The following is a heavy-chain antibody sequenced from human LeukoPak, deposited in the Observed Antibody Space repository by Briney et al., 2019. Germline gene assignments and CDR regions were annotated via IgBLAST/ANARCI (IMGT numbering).Heavy chain of an antibody. D-gene: IGHD5-18*01. CDR2: ISSSGSTI. J-gene: IGHJ4*02. Sequence: PGGSLRLSCAASGFTFSSYEMNWVRQAPGKGLEWVSYISSSGSTIYYADSVKGRFTISRDNAKNSLYLQMNSLRAEDTAVYYCARAVWIQLWFDYWGQGTLVTVSS. CDR1: GFTFSSYE. CDR3: ARAVWIQLWFDY. V-gene: IGHV3-48*03.